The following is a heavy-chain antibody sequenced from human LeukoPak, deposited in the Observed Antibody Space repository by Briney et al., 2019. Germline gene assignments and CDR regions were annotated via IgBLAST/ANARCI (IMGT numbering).Heavy chain of an antibody. Sequence: PGGSLRLSCAASGFTFSSYNVNWVRQAPGKGLEWVSYISSGSSTIYYADSVKGRFTISRDNAKNSLYLQMNSLRAEDTAVYYCARTMSSSWYNWFDPWGQGTLVTVSS. J-gene: IGHJ5*02. CDR3: ARTMSSSWYNWFDP. CDR2: ISSGSSTI. V-gene: IGHV3-48*01. CDR1: GFTFSSYN. D-gene: IGHD6-13*01.